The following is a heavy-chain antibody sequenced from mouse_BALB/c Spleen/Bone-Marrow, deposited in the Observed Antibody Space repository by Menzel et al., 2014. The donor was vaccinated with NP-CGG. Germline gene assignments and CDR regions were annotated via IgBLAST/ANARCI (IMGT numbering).Heavy chain of an antibody. CDR3: TRPGPGFAY. Sequence: QVQLKESGAELVKPGASVKLSCKASGYTFTSYYMYWVKQRPGQGLEWIGEINPSSGGTNFNEKVKSKATLTVDKSSSTAYMQLSSLTSEDSAVYYCTRPGPGFAYWGQGALVTVSA. CDR2: INPSSGGT. V-gene: IGHV1S81*02. CDR1: GYTFTSYY. J-gene: IGHJ3*01.